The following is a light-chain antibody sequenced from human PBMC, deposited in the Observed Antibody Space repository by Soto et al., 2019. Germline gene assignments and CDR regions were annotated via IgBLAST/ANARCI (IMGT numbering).Light chain of an antibody. CDR2: GAS. V-gene: IGKV3-20*01. Sequence: VLTQSPGTLSLTTEERATLSCRARQSVSSNHLAWYQQKRGQPPRLLIYGASSRATGTPGRFSGSGSGTDFTLTITRLEAEDFAVYYCQQYGSSPQTFGQGTKVDIK. CDR1: QSVSSNH. CDR3: QQYGSSPQT. J-gene: IGKJ1*01.